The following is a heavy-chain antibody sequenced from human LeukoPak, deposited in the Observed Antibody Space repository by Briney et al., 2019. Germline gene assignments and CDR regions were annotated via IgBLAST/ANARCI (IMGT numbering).Heavy chain of an antibody. CDR2: ISDSGGST. Sequence: GGSLRLSCAASGLTFSNYAMSWVRQAPGKGLEWVSGISDSGGSTYYADSVKGRFIISRDNSKNTLYLQMNSLRAEDTAVYYCAKEISVWFGELLPEIFDYWGQGTLVTVSS. V-gene: IGHV3-23*01. CDR3: AKEISVWFGELLPEIFDY. J-gene: IGHJ4*02. CDR1: GLTFSNYA. D-gene: IGHD3-10*01.